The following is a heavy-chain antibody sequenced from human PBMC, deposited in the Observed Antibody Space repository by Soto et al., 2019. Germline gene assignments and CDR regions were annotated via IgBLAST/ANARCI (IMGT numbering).Heavy chain of an antibody. CDR1: GFTFSSYG. D-gene: IGHD3-3*01. J-gene: IGHJ6*02. CDR2: ISYDGSNK. CDR3: ASPRSGYYYYYYGMDV. V-gene: IGHV3-30*03. Sequence: GGSLRLSCAASGFTFSSYGMHWVRQAPGKGLEWVAVISYDGSNKYYADSVKGRFTISRDNAKNSLYLQMNSLRAEDTAVYYCASPRSGYYYYYYGMDVWGQGTTVTVSS.